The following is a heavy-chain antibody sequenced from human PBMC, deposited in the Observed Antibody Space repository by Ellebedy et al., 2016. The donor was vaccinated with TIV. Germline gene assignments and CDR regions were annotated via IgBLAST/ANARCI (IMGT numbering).Heavy chain of an antibody. CDR2: IKQDGSKR. Sequence: PGGSLRLSCAASGFTFSLNWMSWVRQAPGKGLEWVANIKQDGSKRFYVDSVKGRITISRDNAKNSLYLQMNNLRDEDTAVYYCARDRGTSWVEFDYWGQGTLVTVSS. CDR1: GFTFSLNW. CDR3: ARDRGTSWVEFDY. V-gene: IGHV3-7*01. J-gene: IGHJ4*02. D-gene: IGHD6-13*01.